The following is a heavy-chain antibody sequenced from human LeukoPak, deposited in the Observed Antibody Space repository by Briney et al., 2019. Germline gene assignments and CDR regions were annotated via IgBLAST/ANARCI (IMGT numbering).Heavy chain of an antibody. CDR2: INPSVGGT. CDR3: ARSVASTTYYYPFDH. J-gene: IGHJ4*02. V-gene: IGHV1-46*01. D-gene: IGHD2/OR15-2a*01. CDR1: GYTFTSYY. Sequence: ASVKVSFKTSGYTFTSYYIHWVRQAPGQGLEWMGIINPSVGGTRHAQKFQGRVTMTRGTSTSTVYMELSSLRSEDTAIYYCARSVASTTYYYPFDHWPQGTLVTVSS.